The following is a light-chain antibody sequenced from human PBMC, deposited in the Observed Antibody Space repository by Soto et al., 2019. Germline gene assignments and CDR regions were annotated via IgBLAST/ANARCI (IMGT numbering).Light chain of an antibody. CDR1: SSDVGGYNY. CDR3: CSYAGSYTYV. V-gene: IGLV2-11*01. CDR2: DVS. Sequence: QSVLTQPRSVSGSRGQSVTMSCTGTSSDVGGYNYVSWYQQHPGKAPKLMIYDVSKRPSGVPDRFSGSKSGNTASLTISGLQAEDEADYYCCSYAGSYTYVFGTGTKVTVL. J-gene: IGLJ1*01.